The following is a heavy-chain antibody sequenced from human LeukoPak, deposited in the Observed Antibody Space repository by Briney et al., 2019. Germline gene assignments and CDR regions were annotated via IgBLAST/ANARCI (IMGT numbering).Heavy chain of an antibody. V-gene: IGHV1-69*13. CDR2: IIPIFGTA. Sequence: ASVKVSCKASGGTFSSYAISWVRQAPGQGLEWMGGIIPIFGTANYAQKFRGRVTITADESTSTAYMELSSLRSEDTAVYYCARGADIVVVPAANLGGWFDPWGQGTLVTVSS. J-gene: IGHJ5*02. CDR3: ARGADIVVVPAANLGGWFDP. D-gene: IGHD2-2*01. CDR1: GGTFSSYA.